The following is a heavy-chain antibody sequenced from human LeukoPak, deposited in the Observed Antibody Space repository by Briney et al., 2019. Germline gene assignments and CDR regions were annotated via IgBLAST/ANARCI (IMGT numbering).Heavy chain of an antibody. V-gene: IGHV3-53*01. Sequence: PGGSLRLSCAASGFTVSSNYMSWVRQAPGKGLEWVSVIDSGGSTYYADSVKGRFTISRDNSKNTLYLQMNSLRAEDTAVYYCASSYDYVWGSYRDDAFDIWGQGTMVTVSS. CDR3: ASSYDYVWGSYRDDAFDI. CDR1: GFTVSSNY. D-gene: IGHD3-16*02. J-gene: IGHJ3*02. CDR2: IDSGGST.